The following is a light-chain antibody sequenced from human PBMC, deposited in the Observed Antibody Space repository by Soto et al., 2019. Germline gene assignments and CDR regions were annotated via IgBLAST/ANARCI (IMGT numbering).Light chain of an antibody. V-gene: IGKV1-12*01. CDR2: SIS. Sequence: DIPLTQSPSSVSASVSDRVTITCRASQGISSSLGWYQKKPGKAPHLLIYSISSLQRGVPSRFSGTGSGTDFTLTISSLHPEDFATYYCHQADSFPLTFGGGTKVEIK. J-gene: IGKJ4*01. CDR1: QGISSS. CDR3: HQADSFPLT.